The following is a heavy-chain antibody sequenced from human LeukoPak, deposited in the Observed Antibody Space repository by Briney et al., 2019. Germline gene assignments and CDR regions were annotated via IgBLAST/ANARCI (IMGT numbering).Heavy chain of an antibody. D-gene: IGHD4-17*01. J-gene: IGHJ4*02. CDR3: TRDSSYGDYSTAFDY. V-gene: IGHV3-20*04. CDR1: GFTFDDYG. CDR2: INWNGGST. Sequence: GGSLRLSCAASGFTFDDYGMSWVRQAPGKGLEWVPGINWNGGSTGYADSVKGRFTISRDNAKNSLYLQMNSLRAEDTALYYCTRDSSYGDYSTAFDYWGQGALVTVSS.